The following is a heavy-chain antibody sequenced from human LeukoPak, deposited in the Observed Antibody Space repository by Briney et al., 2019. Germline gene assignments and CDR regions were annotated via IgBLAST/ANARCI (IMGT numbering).Heavy chain of an antibody. J-gene: IGHJ5*02. V-gene: IGHV4-39*01. CDR1: GGSISSSSYY. CDR3: ARRSIVVVPAAVSGGFDP. D-gene: IGHD2-2*01. CDR2: IYYSGST. Sequence: PSETLSLTCTVSGGSISSSSYYWGWIRQPPGKGLEWIGSIYYSGSTYYNPSLKSRVTIPVDTSKNQFSLKLSSVTAADTAVYYCARRSIVVVPAAVSGGFDPWGQGTLVTVPS.